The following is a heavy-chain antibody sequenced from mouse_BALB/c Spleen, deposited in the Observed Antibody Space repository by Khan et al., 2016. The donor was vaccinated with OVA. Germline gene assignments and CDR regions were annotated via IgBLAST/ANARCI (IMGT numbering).Heavy chain of an antibody. V-gene: IGHV3-2*02. J-gene: IGHJ2*01. Sequence: VQLKESGPGLVKPSQSLSLTCTVTGYSITSGYGWNWIRQFPGNKLEWMGYISYRGSTNYKPSLKSRISITRGTSKYQFFLQLNSVTTAYTATYYCARTARIKYWGQGTTLTVSS. CDR2: ISYRGST. CDR1: GYSITSGYG. D-gene: IGHD1-2*01. CDR3: ARTARIKY.